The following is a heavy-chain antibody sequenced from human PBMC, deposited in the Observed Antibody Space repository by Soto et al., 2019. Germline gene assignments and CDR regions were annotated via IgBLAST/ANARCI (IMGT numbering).Heavy chain of an antibody. V-gene: IGHV3-21*01. J-gene: IGHJ4*02. CDR3: ARDLPDYYDSSGYKPELVYFDY. D-gene: IGHD3-22*01. CDR1: GFTFSSYS. CDR2: ISRISSYI. Sequence: GGSLRLSCAASGFTFSSYSMNWVRQAPGKGLGWVSSISRISSYIYYADSVKGRFTISRDNAKNSLYLQMSSLRAEDTAVYYCARDLPDYYDSSGYKPELVYFDYWGQGTLVTVSS.